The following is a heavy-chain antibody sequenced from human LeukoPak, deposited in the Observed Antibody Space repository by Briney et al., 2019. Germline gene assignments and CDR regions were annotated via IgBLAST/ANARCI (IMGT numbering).Heavy chain of an antibody. Sequence: PGGSLRLSCAASGFTFSSYAMNWVRQAPGKGLEWVSYISSSSTIYYADSVKGRFTMSRDNAKNSLYLQMNSLRAEDTAVYYCARDRQGVDYWGQGTLVTVSS. CDR3: ARDRQGVDY. CDR2: ISSSSTI. D-gene: IGHD3-16*01. J-gene: IGHJ4*02. CDR1: GFTFSSYA. V-gene: IGHV3-48*01.